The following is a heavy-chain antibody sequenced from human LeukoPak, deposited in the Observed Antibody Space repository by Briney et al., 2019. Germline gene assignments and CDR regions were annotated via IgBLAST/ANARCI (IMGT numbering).Heavy chain of an antibody. D-gene: IGHD2-2*01. Sequence: ASVKVSCKASGYTFTSYYMHWVRQAPGQGLEWMGIINPSGGSTSYAQKFQGRVTMTRDTSTSTVYMELSSLRSEDTAVYYCARGGGEDIVVVPAAYYYYYMDVWGKGTTVTVSS. J-gene: IGHJ6*03. CDR2: INPSGGST. CDR1: GYTFTSYY. CDR3: ARGGGEDIVVVPAAYYYYYMDV. V-gene: IGHV1-46*01.